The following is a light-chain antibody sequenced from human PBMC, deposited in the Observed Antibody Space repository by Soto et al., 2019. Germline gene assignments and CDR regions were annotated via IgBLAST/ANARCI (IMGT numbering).Light chain of an antibody. CDR1: QAIINY. CDR3: QQLFIYPPT. CDR2: GAS. V-gene: IGKV1-9*01. J-gene: IGKJ3*01. Sequence: IQLTQSPSSLSASVGDRVTITCRASQAIINYLAWYQQKPGKAPQLLIYGASTLQSGVPSRFSGSGSGTHFTLTVSSLQPEDFATYYCQQLFIYPPTFVPGTKVDI.